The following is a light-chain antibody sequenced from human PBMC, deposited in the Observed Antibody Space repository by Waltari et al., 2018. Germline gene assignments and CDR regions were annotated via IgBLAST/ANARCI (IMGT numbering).Light chain of an antibody. J-gene: IGKJ5*01. Sequence: EIVLTQSPGTLSLSPGERAPLSCRASQRVSSYLAWYQQKPGQAPRLLIYDTSNRVTAIPARFSGSGSGTDFTLTISSLEPEDFAVYHCQQRITWPITFGQGTRLEIK. CDR2: DTS. CDR1: QRVSSY. CDR3: QQRITWPIT. V-gene: IGKV3-11*01.